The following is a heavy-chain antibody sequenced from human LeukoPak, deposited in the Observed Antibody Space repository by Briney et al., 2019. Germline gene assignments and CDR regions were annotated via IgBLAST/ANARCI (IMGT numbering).Heavy chain of an antibody. CDR2: IKSKTDGGTT. V-gene: IGHV3-15*01. CDR3: TTEDSSGYDLDY. J-gene: IGHJ4*02. CDR1: GFTFSNAW. Sequence: PGGSLRLSCAASGFTFSNAWMSWVRQAPGKGLEWVGRIKSKTDGGTTDYAAPVKGRFTISRDDSKNTLYLQMNSLKTEDTAVYYCTTEDSSGYDLDYWDQGTLVTVSS. D-gene: IGHD3-22*01.